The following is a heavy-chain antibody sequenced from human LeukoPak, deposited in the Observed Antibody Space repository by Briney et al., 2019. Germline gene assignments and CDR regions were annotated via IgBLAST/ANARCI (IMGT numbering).Heavy chain of an antibody. CDR1: GGSISSYY. J-gene: IGHJ4*02. Sequence: SETLSLTCTVSGGSISSYYWSWIRQPPGKGLEWIGYIYHSGSTNYNPSLKSRVTMSVDTSKNQFSLKLISVTAADTAVYYCARALGEDYWGQGALVTVSS. D-gene: IGHD3-10*01. CDR3: ARALGEDY. CDR2: IYHSGST. V-gene: IGHV4-59*01.